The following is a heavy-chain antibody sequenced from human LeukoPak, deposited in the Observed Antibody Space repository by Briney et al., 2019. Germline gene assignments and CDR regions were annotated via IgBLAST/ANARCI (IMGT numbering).Heavy chain of an antibody. V-gene: IGHV4-30-2*01. CDR3: ARDGGDGDYGDAFDI. CDR2: IYHSGST. Sequence: SETLSLTCTVSGGSISSGGYYWSWIRQPPGKGLEWIGYIYHSGSTYYNPSLKSRVTISVDTSKNQFSLKLSSVTAADTAVYYCARDGGDGDYGDAFDIWGQGTMVTVSS. D-gene: IGHD4-17*01. J-gene: IGHJ3*02. CDR1: GGSISSGGYY.